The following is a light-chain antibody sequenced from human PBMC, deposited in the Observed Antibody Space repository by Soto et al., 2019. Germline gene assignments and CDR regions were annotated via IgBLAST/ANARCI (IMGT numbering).Light chain of an antibody. CDR3: QQYENYWT. J-gene: IGKJ1*01. Sequence: VLSQSPAILSLSPGERATLSCRASQSVPSTYFAWYQQKAGQPPRLLISGTSNRATGIPDRFSGSGSGTDFTLTISSLQPEDFGIYYCQQYENYWTFGQGTKVDIK. V-gene: IGKV3-20*01. CDR1: QSVPSTY. CDR2: GTS.